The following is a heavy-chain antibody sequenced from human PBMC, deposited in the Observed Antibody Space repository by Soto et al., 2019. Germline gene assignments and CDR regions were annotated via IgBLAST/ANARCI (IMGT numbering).Heavy chain of an antibody. Sequence: QVQLVQSGAEVKKPGASVKVSCKASGYTFTSYAMHWVRQAPGQRLEWMGWINAGNGNTKYSQKVQGRVTITRDTSASTAYMELSSLRSEDTAVYYCARREGSGSYPYNWFDPWGQGTLVTVSS. V-gene: IGHV1-3*01. CDR3: ARREGSGSYPYNWFDP. J-gene: IGHJ5*02. D-gene: IGHD3-10*01. CDR2: INAGNGNT. CDR1: GYTFTSYA.